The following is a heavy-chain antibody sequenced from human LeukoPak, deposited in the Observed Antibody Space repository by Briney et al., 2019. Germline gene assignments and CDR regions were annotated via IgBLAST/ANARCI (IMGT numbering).Heavy chain of an antibody. CDR1: RYTFTGYY. Sequence: GASVKVSCKASRYTFTGYYMHWVRQAPGQGLEWMGRINPNSGGTNYAQKFQGRVTMTRDTSISTAYMELSRLRSDDTAVYYCAILGGFYGSGSYLDDYWGQGTLVTVSS. J-gene: IGHJ4*02. V-gene: IGHV1-2*06. CDR2: INPNSGGT. D-gene: IGHD3-10*01. CDR3: AILGGFYGSGSYLDDY.